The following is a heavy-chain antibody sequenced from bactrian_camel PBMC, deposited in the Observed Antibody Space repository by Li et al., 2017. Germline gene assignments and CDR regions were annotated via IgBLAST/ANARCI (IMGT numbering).Heavy chain of an antibody. CDR1: GLIIYSVC. D-gene: IGHD1*01. J-gene: IGHJ4*01. Sequence: HVQLVESGGGSVQAGGSLTLSCAASGLIIYSVCMGWFRQVPGKEREGVAATDSDGGISYADSVKGRFTISRDNAKNTVYLQMNSLRSEDTALYYCATRDGAAYNYWGQGTQVTVS. CDR2: TDSDGGI. V-gene: IGHV3S53*01. CDR3: ATRDGAAYNY.